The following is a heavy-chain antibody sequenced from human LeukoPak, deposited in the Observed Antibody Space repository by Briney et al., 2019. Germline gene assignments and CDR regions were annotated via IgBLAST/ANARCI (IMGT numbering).Heavy chain of an antibody. CDR1: VGSISSYY. Sequence: SETLSLTCTVSVGSISSYYWSWIRQPPGKGLEWIGYIYYSGSTNYNPSLKSRVTISVDTSKNQFSLKLSSVTAADTAVYYCARYSNYVSYYYYTDVWGKGTTVTVSS. CDR2: IYYSGST. J-gene: IGHJ6*03. D-gene: IGHD4-11*01. CDR3: ARYSNYVSYYYYTDV. V-gene: IGHV4-59*01.